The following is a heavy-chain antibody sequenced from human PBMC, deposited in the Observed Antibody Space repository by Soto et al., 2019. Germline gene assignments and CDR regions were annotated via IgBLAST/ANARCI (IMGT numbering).Heavy chain of an antibody. CDR1: GYSFSNFW. CDR2: IYPDDSDT. CDR3: ASSVLVTSTMNYFDL. V-gene: IGHV5-51*01. J-gene: IGHJ4*02. Sequence: GESLKISCKASGYSFSNFWIAWVRQMPGEGLEWLGIIYPDDSDTRYSPSFLGQVTISADKSIKTTYLQWSSLKASDTAIYFCASSVLVTSTMNYFDLWGRGTLVTVSS. D-gene: IGHD2-8*02.